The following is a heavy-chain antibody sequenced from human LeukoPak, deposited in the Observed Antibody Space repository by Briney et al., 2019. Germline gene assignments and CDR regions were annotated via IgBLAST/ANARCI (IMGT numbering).Heavy chain of an antibody. J-gene: IGHJ4*02. CDR2: IIPIFGTA. V-gene: IGHV1-69*13. CDR3: ARDTYYYDSSGYLLGY. CDR1: GGTYSSYA. Sequence: SVTVSCKASGGTYSSYAISWVRQAPGLGLEWMGGIIPIFGTANYAQKFQGRVTITADESTSTAYMELSSLRSEDTAVYYYARDTYYYDSSGYLLGYWGQGTLVTVSS. D-gene: IGHD3-22*01.